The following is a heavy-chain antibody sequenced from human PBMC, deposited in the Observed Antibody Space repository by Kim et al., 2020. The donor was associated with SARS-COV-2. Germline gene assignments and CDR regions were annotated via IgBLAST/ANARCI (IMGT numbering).Heavy chain of an antibody. J-gene: IGHJ6*01. Sequence: GGSLRLSCAASGFTFSSYSMNWVRQAPGKGLEWVSSISSSSSYINYADSVKGRFTISRDNAKNSLYLRMNSPSTEDTAVYYCSRGLTRIVGAFGYGMDV. CDR3: SRGLTRIVGAFGYGMDV. CDR2: ISSSSSYI. V-gene: IGHV3-21*01. CDR1: GFTFSSYS. D-gene: IGHD1-26*01.